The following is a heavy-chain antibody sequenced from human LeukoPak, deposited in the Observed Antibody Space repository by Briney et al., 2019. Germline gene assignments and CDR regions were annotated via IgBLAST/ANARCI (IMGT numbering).Heavy chain of an antibody. J-gene: IGHJ3*02. D-gene: IGHD3-10*01. V-gene: IGHV3-9*01. CDR3: AKGVRITMVRGAFDI. CDR2: ISWNSGSI. Sequence: GGSLRLSCAASGFTFSSYAMHWVRQAPGKGLEWVSGISWNSGSIGYADSVKGRFTISRDNAKNSLYLQMKSLRAEDTALYYCAKGVRITMVRGAFDIWGQGTMVTVSS. CDR1: GFTFSSYA.